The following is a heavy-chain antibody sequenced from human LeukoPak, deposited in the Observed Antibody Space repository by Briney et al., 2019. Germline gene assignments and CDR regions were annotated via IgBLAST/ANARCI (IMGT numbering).Heavy chain of an antibody. Sequence: GGSLRLSCAASGFTFSNYAMHWVRQAPGKGLEWVAFIRFDGSNEYYADSVRGRFTISRDNSKNTLSLQMNSLRAEDTAVYYCAKGANLRYFDWLHFDYWGQGTLVTVSS. CDR1: GFTFSNYA. CDR2: IRFDGSNE. V-gene: IGHV3-30*02. CDR3: AKGANLRYFDWLHFDY. J-gene: IGHJ4*02. D-gene: IGHD3-9*01.